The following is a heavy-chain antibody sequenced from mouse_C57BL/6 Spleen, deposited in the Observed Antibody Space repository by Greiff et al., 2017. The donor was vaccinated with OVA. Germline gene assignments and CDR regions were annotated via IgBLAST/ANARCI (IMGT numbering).Heavy chain of an antibody. Sequence: DVMLVESGGGLVQPGGSLSLSCAASGFTFTDYYMSWVRQPPGQALEWLGFIRNKANGYTTEYNASVKGRLTVSRDNSPSILYLQMNALRAEDSATYYCARYDYYAMDYWGQGTSVTVSS. CDR1: GFTFTDYY. J-gene: IGHJ4*01. V-gene: IGHV7-3*01. CDR2: IRNKANGYTT. CDR3: ARYDYYAMDY.